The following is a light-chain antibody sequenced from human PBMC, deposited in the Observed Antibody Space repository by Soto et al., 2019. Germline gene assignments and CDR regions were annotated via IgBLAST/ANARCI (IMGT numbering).Light chain of an antibody. CDR3: QQYYSTPRT. CDR2: WAS. CDR1: QSVLYSSNNKNY. Sequence: DIVMTQSPDSLAVSLGERATINCKSSQSVLYSSNNKNYLAWYQQRPGQPPKLLFSWASTRESGVPDRFSASGSGTDFTLSIGSLQAEDVAVYYCQQYYSTPRTFGQGTKVDNK. J-gene: IGKJ1*01. V-gene: IGKV4-1*01.